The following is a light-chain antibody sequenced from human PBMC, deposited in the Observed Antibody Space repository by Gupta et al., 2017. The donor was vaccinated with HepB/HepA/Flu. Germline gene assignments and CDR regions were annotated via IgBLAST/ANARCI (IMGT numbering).Light chain of an antibody. CDR1: QSVNSF. J-gene: IGKJ2*02. Sequence: EIVLTQSPATLSLSPGERATLSCRASQSVNSFLAWYQQKPGQAPRLLIYDASNRATGIPARFSGSGSGTDFTLTISSREPEDFAVYYCQHRSNWPSIFGQGTKMEIK. CDR3: QHRSNWPSI. V-gene: IGKV3-11*01. CDR2: DAS.